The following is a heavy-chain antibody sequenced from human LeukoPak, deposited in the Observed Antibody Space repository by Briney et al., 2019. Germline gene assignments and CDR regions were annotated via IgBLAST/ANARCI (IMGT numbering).Heavy chain of an antibody. V-gene: IGHV3-30-3*01. Sequence: GGSLRLSCAASGFTFSSYAMHWVRQAPGKGLEWVAVISYDGNNKYYADSVKGRFTISRDNSKNTLYLQMNSLRAEDTAVYYCARDPPCSSTSCEATLDYWGQGTLVTVSS. CDR2: ISYDGNNK. D-gene: IGHD2-2*01. J-gene: IGHJ4*02. CDR1: GFTFSSYA. CDR3: ARDPPCSSTSCEATLDY.